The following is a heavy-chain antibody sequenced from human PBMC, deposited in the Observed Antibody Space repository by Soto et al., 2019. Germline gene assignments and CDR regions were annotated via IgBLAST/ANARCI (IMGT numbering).Heavy chain of an antibody. CDR2: IHHSGSI. D-gene: IGHD2-21*02. CDR3: AREDDGGDSLDV. J-gene: IGHJ6*02. V-gene: IGHV4-30-4*08. Sequence: TLSLTCTVSGDSISSDYYHWTWIRQSPGKGLEWIGYIHHSGSILYNPSLKSRVTISVDTSKNQFSLHLTSVTAADTAVYFCAREDDGGDSLDVWGQGTTVPVSS. CDR1: GDSISSDYYH.